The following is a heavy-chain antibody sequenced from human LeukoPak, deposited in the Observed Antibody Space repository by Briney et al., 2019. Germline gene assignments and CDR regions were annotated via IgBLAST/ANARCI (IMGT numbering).Heavy chain of an antibody. V-gene: IGHV3-33*01. Sequence: GGSLRLSCAASGFTFSSYGMHWVRQAPGKGLEWVAVIWYDGSNKYYADSVKGRLTISRDNSKNTLYLQMNSLRAEDTAVYYCARGGYFDHFDYWGQGTLVTVSS. J-gene: IGHJ4*02. CDR1: GFTFSSYG. D-gene: IGHD3-9*01. CDR2: IWYDGSNK. CDR3: ARGGYFDHFDY.